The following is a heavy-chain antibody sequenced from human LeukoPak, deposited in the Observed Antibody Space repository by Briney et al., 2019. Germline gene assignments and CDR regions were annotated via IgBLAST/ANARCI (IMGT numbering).Heavy chain of an antibody. CDR2: IYYSGST. J-gene: IGHJ4*01. Sequence: PSETLSLTCAVYAGSFSGYYWSWIRQPPGKGLEWIGYIYYSGSTYYNPSLKSRVTISVDTSKNQFSLKLSSVTAEDTALYHCARWSFMTAAGPENYWGQGTLVTVSS. V-gene: IGHV4-34*09. CDR3: ARWSFMTAAGPENY. CDR1: AGSFSGYY. D-gene: IGHD6-13*01.